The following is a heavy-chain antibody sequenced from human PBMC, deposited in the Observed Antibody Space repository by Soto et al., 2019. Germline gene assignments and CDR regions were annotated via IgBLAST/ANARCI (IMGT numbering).Heavy chain of an antibody. D-gene: IGHD6-13*01. V-gene: IGHV3-64D*06. Sequence: GGSLRLSCSASGFTFGSNAMHWVRQAPGKGLEYVSAISNDGDSTYYTDPVRGRFTISRDNSKNTVYLEMSSLRADDTAVYYCVKRAGTQRIAADAYIDYWGQGPMITV. CDR1: GFTFGSNA. J-gene: IGHJ4*02. CDR3: VKRAGTQRIAADAYIDY. CDR2: ISNDGDST.